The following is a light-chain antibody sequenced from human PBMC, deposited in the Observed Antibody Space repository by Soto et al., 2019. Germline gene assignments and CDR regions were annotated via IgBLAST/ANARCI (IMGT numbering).Light chain of an antibody. CDR2: EVS. Sequence: QSVLTQPPSVSGSPGQSVAISCTGTSSDVGSYNRVSWYQQPPGTAPKVMIYEVSNRPSGVPDRFSGSKTGNPASLTISGFQVEDEADYYCTSYTRSTTYAFETGTKFTV. CDR1: SSDVGSYNR. V-gene: IGLV2-18*02. CDR3: TSYTRSTTYA. J-gene: IGLJ1*01.